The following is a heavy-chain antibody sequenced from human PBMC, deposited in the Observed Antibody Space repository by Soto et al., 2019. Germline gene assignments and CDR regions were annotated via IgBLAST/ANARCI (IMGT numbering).Heavy chain of an antibody. Sequence: QVQVVQSGPEVAKPGSSVKVSCKTSGYSFTHYGISWVRQAPGQGLEWVGWISATSGKALYGQNFQGRVTLTSDTSTDTVNMELRSLRSDDTAAYYCAREEDCTDSSCARHYYFHSGMDVWGQGTTVTVS. CDR3: AREEDCTDSSCARHYYFHSGMDV. J-gene: IGHJ6*02. CDR2: ISATSGKA. CDR1: GYSFTHYG. D-gene: IGHD2-8*02. V-gene: IGHV1-18*04.